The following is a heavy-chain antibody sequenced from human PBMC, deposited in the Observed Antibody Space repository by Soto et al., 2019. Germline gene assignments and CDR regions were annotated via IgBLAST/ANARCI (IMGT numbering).Heavy chain of an antibody. Sequence: GGSLRLSCVASGFTFSTYSMNWVRQAPGKGLEWVSTIGTRSDIYYAESVKGRFTISRDNAKNSLSLQMNSLRVEDTAVYYCAREETAWPLAYGLDVWGQGTAVTV. CDR3: AREETAWPLAYGLDV. V-gene: IGHV3-21*01. D-gene: IGHD2-21*02. CDR2: IGTRSDI. CDR1: GFTFSTYS. J-gene: IGHJ6*02.